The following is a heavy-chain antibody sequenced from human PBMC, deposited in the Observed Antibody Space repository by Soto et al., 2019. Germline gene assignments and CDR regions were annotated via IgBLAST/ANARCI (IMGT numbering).Heavy chain of an antibody. CDR1: GFTFSSYG. CDR3: AKALGELSPESYDH. Sequence: QVQLVESGGGVVQPGRSLRISCAASGFTFSSYGMHWVRQAPGKGLEWVAIISYDGSNQYYADSVKGRFTISRDNSKNTLDLQMNSLRTEDTAVYYCAKALGELSPESYDHWGQGVLVTVSS. CDR2: ISYDGSNQ. J-gene: IGHJ4*02. D-gene: IGHD3-16*02. V-gene: IGHV3-30*18.